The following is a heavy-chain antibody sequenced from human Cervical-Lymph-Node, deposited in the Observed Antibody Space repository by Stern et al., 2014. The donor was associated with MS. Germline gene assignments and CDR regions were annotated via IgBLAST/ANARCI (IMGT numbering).Heavy chain of an antibody. V-gene: IGHV1-3*01. D-gene: IGHD2-21*01. J-gene: IGHJ4*02. CDR3: AREGLPGLDY. CDR1: GYSFITYG. Sequence: QVQLVQSGAEVKKPGASVKISCKASGYSFITYGIHWVRQAPGHRLEWMGWINAGNRKDSQKFQGRVTFSRDTSASTAYMEMSSLTSEDTSVYYCAREGLPGLDYWGQGTLVTVSS. CDR2: INAGNR.